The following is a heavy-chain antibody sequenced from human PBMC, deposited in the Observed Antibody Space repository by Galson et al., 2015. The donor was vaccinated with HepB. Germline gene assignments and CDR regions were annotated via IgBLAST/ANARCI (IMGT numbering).Heavy chain of an antibody. CDR1: GYTFTSYG. J-gene: IGHJ6*03. CDR3: ARGGPYGLYYYYYYMDV. CDR2: ISAYNGNT. V-gene: IGHV1-18*01. D-gene: IGHD3-10*01. Sequence: SVKVSCKASGYTFTSYGISWVRQAPGQGLEWMGWISAYNGNTNYAQKLQGRVTMTTDTSTSTAYMELRSLRSDGTAVYYCARGGPYGLYYYYYYMDVWGKGTTVTVSS.